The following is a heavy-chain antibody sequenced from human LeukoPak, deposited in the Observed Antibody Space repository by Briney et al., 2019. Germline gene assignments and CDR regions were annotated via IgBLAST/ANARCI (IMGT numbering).Heavy chain of an antibody. J-gene: IGHJ4*02. CDR2: ISYSGST. Sequence: PSETLSLTCTVSGGSISSNNYYWGWIRQPPGKGLEWIGTISYSGSTYYEPSLKSRVTISVDTSKNQFSLKLTSVTAADTAVYYCARSIVVVVPATYDYWGQGSLVTVSS. V-gene: IGHV4-39*01. CDR3: ARSIVVVVPATYDY. D-gene: IGHD2-15*01. CDR1: GGSISSNNYY.